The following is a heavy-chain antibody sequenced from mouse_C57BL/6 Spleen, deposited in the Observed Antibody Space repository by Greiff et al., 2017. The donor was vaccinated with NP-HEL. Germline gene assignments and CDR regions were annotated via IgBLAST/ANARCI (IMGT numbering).Heavy chain of an antibody. J-gene: IGHJ2*01. Sequence: EVQLQQSGPVLVKPGASVKMSCKASGYTFTDYYMNWVKQSHGKSLEWIGVINPYNGGTSYNQKFKGKATLTVDKSSSTAYMELNSLTSEDSAVYYCAREESGTGNYFDYWGQGTTLTVSS. CDR3: AREESGTGNYFDY. D-gene: IGHD4-1*01. CDR2: INPYNGGT. CDR1: GYTFTDYY. V-gene: IGHV1-19*01.